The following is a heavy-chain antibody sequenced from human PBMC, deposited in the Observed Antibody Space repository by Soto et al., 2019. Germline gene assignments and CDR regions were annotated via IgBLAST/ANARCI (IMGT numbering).Heavy chain of an antibody. CDR1: GFTFTGYW. CDR2: VEPDGSGQ. V-gene: IGHV3-7*01. Sequence: GGSLRLSCAASGFTFTGYWMSWVRQTPDRGLEWVANVEPDGSGQYYVDSVKGRFTISRDNAKNSVYLQMNSLRAGDTAVYFCVRVGGVLRYFDWYGWFDPWGQGTLVTVSS. CDR3: VRVGGVLRYFDWYGWFDP. D-gene: IGHD3-9*01. J-gene: IGHJ5*02.